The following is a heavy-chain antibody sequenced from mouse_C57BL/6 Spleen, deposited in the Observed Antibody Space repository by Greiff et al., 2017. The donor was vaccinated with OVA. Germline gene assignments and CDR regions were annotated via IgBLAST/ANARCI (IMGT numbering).Heavy chain of an antibody. V-gene: IGHV1-66*01. J-gene: IGHJ3*01. Sequence: VQLQQSGPELVKPGASVKISCKASGYSFTSYYIHWVKQRPGQGLEWIGWIYPGSGNTTYNEKFKGKATLTADTSSSTAYMQLSSLTSEDSAVYYCAREGVYDGYSFAYWGQGTLVTVSA. CDR2: IYPGSGNT. CDR1: GYSFTSYY. CDR3: AREGVYDGYSFAY. D-gene: IGHD2-3*01.